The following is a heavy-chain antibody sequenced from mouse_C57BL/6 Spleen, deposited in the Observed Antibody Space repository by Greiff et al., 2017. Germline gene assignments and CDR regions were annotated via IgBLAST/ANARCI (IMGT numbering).Heavy chain of an antibody. CDR1: GYSFTDYN. V-gene: IGHV1-39*01. CDR2: INPNYGTT. CDR3: ARVGNIKLRGDFAY. J-gene: IGHJ2*01. Sequence: EVQLQQSGPELVKPGASVKISCKASGYSFTDYNMKWVKQSNGKSLEWIGVINPNYGTTSYNQKFKGKATLTVDQSSSTAYMQLNSLTSEDSAVYYCARVGNIKLRGDFAYWGQGTTLTVSS. D-gene: IGHD1-1*01.